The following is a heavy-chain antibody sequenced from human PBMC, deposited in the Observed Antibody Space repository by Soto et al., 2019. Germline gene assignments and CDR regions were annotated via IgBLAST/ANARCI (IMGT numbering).Heavy chain of an antibody. J-gene: IGHJ4*02. CDR2: ISNDGSDK. V-gene: IGHV3-30*18. CDR1: GFTFRSYG. CDR3: AKMGTLVRGY. Sequence: QVQLVESGGGVVQPGRSLRLSCAASGFTFRSYGMHWVRQAAGKGLEWVAVISNDGSDKYYADSVKGRFTISRDNSKNTLYLEMNSLRTEDTAVYYCAKMGTLVRGYWGQGTLVTVSS. D-gene: IGHD3-10*01.